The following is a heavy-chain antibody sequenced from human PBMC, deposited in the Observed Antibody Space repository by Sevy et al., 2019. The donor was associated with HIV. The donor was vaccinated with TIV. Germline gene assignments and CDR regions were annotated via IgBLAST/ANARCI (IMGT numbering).Heavy chain of an antibody. CDR3: ARIRGMEGYDFNF. Sequence: GGSLRLSCAASGFTFSDYYMSWIRQAPGKGLEWVSYISSIGTTIYYADSVKGRFTLSRDNAKNSLYLQMHSLRAEDTAVYSWARIRGMEGYDFNFWGQGTMVTVSS. CDR2: ISSIGTTI. CDR1: GFTFSDYY. D-gene: IGHD3-16*01. V-gene: IGHV3-11*01. J-gene: IGHJ3*01.